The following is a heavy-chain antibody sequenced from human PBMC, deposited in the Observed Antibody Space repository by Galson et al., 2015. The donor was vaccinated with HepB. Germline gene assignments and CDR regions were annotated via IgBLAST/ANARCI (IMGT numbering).Heavy chain of an antibody. D-gene: IGHD3-10*01. CDR2: TYYKSKCDS. Sequence: CAISGDSVSRDTVGWNLIRQSPSRGLEWLGRTYYKSKCDSDYAISVKKRIIINGGSSTKQFFLQLNSVCPEDTAVYFCTRVAHLGRGMNVWGQGTTVNVSS. J-gene: IGHJ6*01. CDR3: TRVAHLGRGMNV. V-gene: IGHV6-1*01. CDR1: GDSVSRDTVG.